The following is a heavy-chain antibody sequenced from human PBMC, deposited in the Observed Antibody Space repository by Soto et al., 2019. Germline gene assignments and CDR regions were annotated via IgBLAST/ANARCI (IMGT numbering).Heavy chain of an antibody. J-gene: IGHJ6*02. CDR1: GFTFSDSY. V-gene: IGHV3-11*01. CDR2: ITFSGNTV. CDR3: ARVSWREKYGMDV. Sequence: GGSLRLSCAASGFTFSDSYMSWIRQAPGRGLEWISYITFSGNTVYYADSLKGRFTISRDNAKNSLYLQMNRLRAEDTAVYYCARVSWREKYGMDVWGQGTTVTVSS.